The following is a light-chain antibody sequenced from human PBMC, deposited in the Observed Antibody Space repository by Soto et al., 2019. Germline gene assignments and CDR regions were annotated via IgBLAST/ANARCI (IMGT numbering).Light chain of an antibody. J-gene: IGKJ1*01. CDR2: GAS. CDR1: QSVSSSY. V-gene: IGKV3-20*01. Sequence: EIVLTQSPGTLSLSPGERATLSCRASQSVSSSYLAWYQQKPGQAPRLLIYGASSRATGIPDRFSGSGSGTDFTLTISRLEPEDFAVYYCQQSGSSPRTFGQGNKVEI. CDR3: QQSGSSPRT.